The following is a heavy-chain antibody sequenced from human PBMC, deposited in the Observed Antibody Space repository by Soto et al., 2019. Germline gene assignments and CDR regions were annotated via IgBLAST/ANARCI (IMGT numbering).Heavy chain of an antibody. D-gene: IGHD4-4*01. CDR3: ARGPDDSVVPRWDH. Sequence: QVQLVQSGPEVRKPGASVRLSCATSGYNFNQYYIHWVRQAPGQGLEWKGIINLRGGTTEYAHKFRGRVTVTGDTSTRSAYMELSSLRSEDTAVYFCARGPDDSVVPRWDHWGQGTLITVSS. CDR2: INLRGGTT. CDR1: GYNFNQYY. J-gene: IGHJ4*02. V-gene: IGHV1-46*02.